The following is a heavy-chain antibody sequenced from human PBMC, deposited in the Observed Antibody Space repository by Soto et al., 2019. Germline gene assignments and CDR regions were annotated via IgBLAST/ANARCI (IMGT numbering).Heavy chain of an antibody. D-gene: IGHD2-15*01. CDR3: ATRRGAGGHFDY. CDR2: VSIGGST. CDR1: GFTFSSYA. J-gene: IGHJ4*02. V-gene: IGHV3-23*01. Sequence: DVQLLESGGGLVQPEGSLRLSCAASGFTFSSYAMGWVRQGPGTGLEWVAVVSIGGSTHYADSVRGRFTISRDNSKNTLSLQMNRLTAEDTAVYFCATRRGAGGHFDYWGQGALVTVSS.